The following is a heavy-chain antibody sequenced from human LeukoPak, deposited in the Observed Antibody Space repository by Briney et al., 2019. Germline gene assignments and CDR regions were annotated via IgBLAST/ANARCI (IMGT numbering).Heavy chain of an antibody. CDR1: GYTFTGYY. V-gene: IGHV1-2*02. CDR2: TNPNSGGT. Sequence: ASVKVSCKASGYTFTGYYMHWVRQAPGQGLEWMGWTNPNSGGTNYAQKFQGRVTMTRDTSISTAYMELSRLRSDDTAVYYCASDYDILTGYDYWGQGTLVTVSS. CDR3: ASDYDILTGYDY. D-gene: IGHD3-9*01. J-gene: IGHJ4*02.